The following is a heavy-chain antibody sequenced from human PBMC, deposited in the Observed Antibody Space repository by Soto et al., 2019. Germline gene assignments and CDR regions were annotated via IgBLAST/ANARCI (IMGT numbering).Heavy chain of an antibody. D-gene: IGHD6-13*01. V-gene: IGHV4-34*01. CDR2: INHSGST. CDR3: ARSCGVAAAGNAAYYFDY. Sequence: TSETLSLTCAVYGGSFSGYYWSWIRQPPGKGLEWIGEINHSGSTNYNPSLKSRVTISVDTSKNQFSLKLSSVTAADTAVYYCARSCGVAAAGNAAYYFDYWGQGTLVTVSS. CDR1: GGSFSGYY. J-gene: IGHJ4*02.